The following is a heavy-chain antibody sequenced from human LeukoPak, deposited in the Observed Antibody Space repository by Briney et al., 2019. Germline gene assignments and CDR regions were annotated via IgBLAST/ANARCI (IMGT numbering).Heavy chain of an antibody. V-gene: IGHV1-46*01. CDR1: GYTFTSFY. J-gene: IGHJ6*02. CDR3: ARRAFDWLVDGYSYGMDV. D-gene: IGHD3-9*01. CDR2: INPSEGFT. Sequence: ASVKVSCKTSGYTFTSFYMHWVRQAPGQGLEWMGIINPSEGFTTYARNFQGRVTMTRDTSTSTVYMELSSLRSDDTAVYYCARRAFDWLVDGYSYGMDVWGQGTTVTVSS.